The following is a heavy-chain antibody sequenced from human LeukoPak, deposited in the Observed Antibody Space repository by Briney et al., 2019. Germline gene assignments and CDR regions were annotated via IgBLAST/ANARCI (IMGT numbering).Heavy chain of an antibody. J-gene: IGHJ4*02. CDR1: GFTFSSYA. Sequence: GGSLRLSCAASGFTFSSYAMHWVHQAPGKGLEWVAVISYDGSNKYYADSVKGRFTISRDNSKNALYLQMNSLRAEDTAVYYCARDGGSSWSGSYYFDYWGQGTLVTVSS. D-gene: IGHD6-13*01. CDR2: ISYDGSNK. V-gene: IGHV3-30*04. CDR3: ARDGGSSWSGSYYFDY.